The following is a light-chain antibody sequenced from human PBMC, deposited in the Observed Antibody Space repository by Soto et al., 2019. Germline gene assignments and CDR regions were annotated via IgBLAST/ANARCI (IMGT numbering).Light chain of an antibody. V-gene: IGLV1-51*01. Sequence: QSVMTQPPSVSAAPGQKVTISCSGSSSNIGGNSVSWYQQLPGTAPKLLIYDDDKRPSGIPDRFSGSKSGTSATLGITGFQTGDEADYYCGSWDSSLSVVVFGGRTKLTVL. CDR1: SSNIGGNS. J-gene: IGLJ2*01. CDR3: GSWDSSLSVVV. CDR2: DDD.